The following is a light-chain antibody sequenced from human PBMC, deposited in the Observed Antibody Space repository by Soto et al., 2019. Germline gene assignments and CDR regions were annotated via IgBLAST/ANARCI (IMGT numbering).Light chain of an antibody. CDR1: QGISNL. CDR3: LQHNTYPYT. CDR2: AAS. V-gene: IGKV1-17*01. J-gene: IGKJ2*01. Sequence: DLQMTQSPSSLSASVGDRVTITCRASQGISNLLGWFQHKPGKAPKRLIYAASSLQGGVPSRFSGSGSGTEFPLTITGLQPEDFADYYCLQHNTYPYTFGQGTKLEIK.